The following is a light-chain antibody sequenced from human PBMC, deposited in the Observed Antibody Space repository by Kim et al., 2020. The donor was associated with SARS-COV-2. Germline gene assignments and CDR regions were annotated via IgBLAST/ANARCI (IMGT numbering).Light chain of an antibody. CDR2: AAS. J-gene: IGKJ4*01. Sequence: AIRITQSPSSLSASTGDRITITCRASQGISSYLAWYQQKPGKAPKLLIYAASTLQSGVPSRFSGSGSGTDFTLTISCLQSEDFATYYCQQYDSYPLTFGGETKVDIK. CDR3: QQYDSYPLT. CDR1: QGISSY. V-gene: IGKV1-8*01.